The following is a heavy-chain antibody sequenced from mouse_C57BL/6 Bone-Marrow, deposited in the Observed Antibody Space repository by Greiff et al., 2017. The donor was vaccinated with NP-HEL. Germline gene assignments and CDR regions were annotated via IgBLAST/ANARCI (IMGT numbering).Heavy chain of an antibody. D-gene: IGHD1-1*01. CDR2: IYPGDGDT. J-gene: IGHJ3*01. Sequence: VQLQQSGPELVKPGASVKISCKASGYAFSSSWMNWVKQRPGKGLEWIGRIYPGDGDTNYNGKFKGKATLTADKSSSTAYMQLSSLTSEDSAVYFCARSVIYYYGSSFAYWGQGTLVTVSA. V-gene: IGHV1-82*01. CDR3: ARSVIYYYGSSFAY. CDR1: GYAFSSSW.